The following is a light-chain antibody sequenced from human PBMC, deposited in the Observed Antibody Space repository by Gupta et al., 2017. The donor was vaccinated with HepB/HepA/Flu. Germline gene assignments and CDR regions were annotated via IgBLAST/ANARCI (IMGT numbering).Light chain of an antibody. CDR1: QSVSSSY. CDR2: GAS. CDR3: QQYGSSPCS. J-gene: IGKJ2*04. Sequence: EIVLTQSPGTLSLSPGERATLSCRASQSVSSSYLAWYQQKPGQAPRLLIYGASSRATVIPDRFSGSGCETDFTRIISRLEPEDLAVYYCQQYGSSPCSFGQGTKLEIK. V-gene: IGKV3-20*01.